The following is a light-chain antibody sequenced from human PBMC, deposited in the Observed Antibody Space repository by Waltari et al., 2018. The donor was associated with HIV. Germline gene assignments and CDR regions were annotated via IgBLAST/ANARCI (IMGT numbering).Light chain of an antibody. J-gene: IGKJ1*01. Sequence: EIVMTQSPATLSVSPGERATLSCWASQSVSSNLAWYQQKPGQPPRLLIYGASTRAAGVPARFSGSGSGTEFTLTISSLQSEDFAVYYCQQYYSAPTFGQGTKVEIK. CDR1: QSVSSN. V-gene: IGKV3-15*01. CDR2: GAS. CDR3: QQYYSAPT.